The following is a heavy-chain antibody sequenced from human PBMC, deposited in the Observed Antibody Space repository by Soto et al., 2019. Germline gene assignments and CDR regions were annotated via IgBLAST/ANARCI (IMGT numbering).Heavy chain of an antibody. CDR2: ISYDGSNK. CDR3: ARDYFGDSHFFDY. D-gene: IGHD4-17*01. Sequence: HPGGSLRPSCAASGFTFSSYAMHWVRQAPGKGLEWVAVISYDGSNKYYADSVKGRFTISRDNSKNTLYLQMNSLRAEDTAVYYCARDYFGDSHFFDYWGQGTLVTVSS. V-gene: IGHV3-30-3*01. CDR1: GFTFSSYA. J-gene: IGHJ4*02.